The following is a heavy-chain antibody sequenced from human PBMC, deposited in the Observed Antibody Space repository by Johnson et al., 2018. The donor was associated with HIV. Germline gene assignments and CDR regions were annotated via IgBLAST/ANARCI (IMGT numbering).Heavy chain of an antibody. D-gene: IGHD3-3*01. Sequence: VQLVESGGGVVQPGRSLRLSCAASGFTFSSYGMHWVRQAPGKGLEWVSYISSSGASIYYADSVKGRFTISRDNAKNSLYLQMNSLRAEDTAVYYCARVITIFRVAPRYAFDIWGQGTMVTVSS. CDR3: ARVITIFRVAPRYAFDI. CDR1: GFTFSSYG. CDR2: ISSSGASI. V-gene: IGHV3-48*04. J-gene: IGHJ3*02.